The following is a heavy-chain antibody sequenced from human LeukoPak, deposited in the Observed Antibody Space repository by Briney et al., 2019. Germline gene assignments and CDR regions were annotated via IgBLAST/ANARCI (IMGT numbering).Heavy chain of an antibody. CDR3: ARAGSEGAHDAFDI. CDR2: IYYSGST. D-gene: IGHD1-26*01. Sequence: SETLSLTCTVSGGSVSSGSYYWSWIRQPPGKGLEWIGYIYYSGSTNYNPSFKSRVTISVDTSKNQFSLKLSSVTAADTAVYYCARAGSEGAHDAFDIWGQGTMVTVSS. J-gene: IGHJ3*02. V-gene: IGHV4-61*01. CDR1: GGSVSSGSYY.